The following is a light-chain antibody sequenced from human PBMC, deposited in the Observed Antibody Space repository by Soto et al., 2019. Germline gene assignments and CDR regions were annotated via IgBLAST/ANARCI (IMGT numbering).Light chain of an antibody. Sequence: EIVLTQSPGTLSLSPGERATLSCRASQSFSSTYLAWYQQKPGQAPRLLIYGASSRATGIPDRFSGSGSGTDFTLTISRLEPEDFAVYYCQQYGSSPFMYTFGQGTKLEIK. J-gene: IGKJ2*01. CDR2: GAS. V-gene: IGKV3-20*01. CDR3: QQYGSSPFMYT. CDR1: QSFSSTY.